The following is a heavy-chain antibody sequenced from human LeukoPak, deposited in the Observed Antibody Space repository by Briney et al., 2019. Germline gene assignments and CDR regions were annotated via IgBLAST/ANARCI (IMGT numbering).Heavy chain of an antibody. CDR2: IYYSGST. J-gene: IGHJ1*01. CDR3: ARQGAGGVAGTYSQH. V-gene: IGHV4-39*01. CDR1: GGSISSSSYY. Sequence: SSETLSLTCTVSGGSISSSSYYWGWIRQPPGKGLEWIGSIYYSGSTYYNPSLKSRVTISVDTSKNQFSLKLSSVTAADTAVYYCARQGAGGVAGTYSQHWGQGTLVAVSS. D-gene: IGHD6-19*01.